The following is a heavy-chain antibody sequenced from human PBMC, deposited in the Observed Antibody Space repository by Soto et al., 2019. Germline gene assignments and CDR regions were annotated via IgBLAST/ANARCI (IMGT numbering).Heavy chain of an antibody. CDR2: IWYDGSNK. Sequence: QVQLVESGGGVVQPGRSLRLSCAASGFTFSNYGMHWVRQAPGKGLEWVTVIWYDGSNKYYADSVKGRFTISRDNSKNXXYLQMNSLRAEDKAVYYCARELATVADYYYYGMDVWGQGTTVTVSS. V-gene: IGHV3-33*01. CDR3: ARELATVADYYYYGMDV. J-gene: IGHJ6*02. CDR1: GFTFSNYG. D-gene: IGHD1-1*01.